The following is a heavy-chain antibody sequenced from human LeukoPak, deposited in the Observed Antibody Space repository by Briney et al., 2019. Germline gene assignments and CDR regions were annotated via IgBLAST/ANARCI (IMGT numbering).Heavy chain of an antibody. Sequence: PVKVSCKASGGTFSSYAISWVRQAPGQGLEWMGGVIPIFGTANYAQKFQGRVTITTDESTSTAYMELSSLRSEDTAVYYCARHSSSWYSGHYMDVWGKGTTVTVSS. CDR3: ARHSSSWYSGHYMDV. V-gene: IGHV1-69*05. D-gene: IGHD6-13*01. J-gene: IGHJ6*03. CDR1: GGTFSSYA. CDR2: VIPIFGTA.